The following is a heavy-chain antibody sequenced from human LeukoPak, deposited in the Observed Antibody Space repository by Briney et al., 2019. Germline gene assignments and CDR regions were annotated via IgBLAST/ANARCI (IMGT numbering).Heavy chain of an antibody. CDR1: GGSFSGYY. Sequence: SETLSLTCAVYGGSFSGYYWSWIRQPPGKGLEWIGEINHSGSTNYNLSLKSRVTISVDTSKNQFSLKLSSVTAADTAVYYCARGHDSSGYYYFDYWGQGTLVTVSS. D-gene: IGHD3-22*01. J-gene: IGHJ4*02. CDR3: ARGHDSSGYYYFDY. CDR2: INHSGST. V-gene: IGHV4-34*01.